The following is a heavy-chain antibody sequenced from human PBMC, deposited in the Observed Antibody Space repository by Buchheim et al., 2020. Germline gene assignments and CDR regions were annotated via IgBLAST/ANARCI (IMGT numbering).Heavy chain of an antibody. J-gene: IGHJ4*02. CDR1: GFTFSSYG. D-gene: IGHD2-2*03. Sequence: VQLVESGGGLVQPGGSLRLSCAASGFTFSSYGMHWVRQAPGKGLEWVAVISYDGSNKYYADSVKGRFTISRDNSKNTLYLQMNSLRAEDTAVYYCAKASGYCSSTSCYADDLDYWGQGTL. CDR2: ISYDGSNK. V-gene: IGHV3-30*18. CDR3: AKASGYCSSTSCYADDLDY.